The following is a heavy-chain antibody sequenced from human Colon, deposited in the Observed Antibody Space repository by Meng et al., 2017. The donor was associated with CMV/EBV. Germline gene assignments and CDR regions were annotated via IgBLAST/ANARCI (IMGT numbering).Heavy chain of an antibody. Sequence: VQLVESGGGLVKPGGSLRRSCAASGFTFGSYSLNWVRQSPGKGLEWVSSISTTVSYVYYADSVKGRFTISRDNAKNSLYLQMDSLRAEDTAVYYCAREPGTYGYFDFWGQGTLVTVSS. CDR1: GFTFGSYS. CDR2: ISTTVSYV. V-gene: IGHV3-21*01. J-gene: IGHJ4*02. CDR3: AREPGTYGYFDF. D-gene: IGHD3-10*01.